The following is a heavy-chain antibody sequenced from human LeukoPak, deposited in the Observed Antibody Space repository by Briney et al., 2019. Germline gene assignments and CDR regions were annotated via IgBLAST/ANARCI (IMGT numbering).Heavy chain of an antibody. J-gene: IGHJ5*02. Sequence: SETLSLTCTVSGGSISSSSYYWGWIRQPPGKGLEWLGRIYYSGSTYYNPSLKSVVTLSVDTSKNQFSLTLSSVTAADTAVYYCARDANSSGWLNLLETWFDPWGQGTLVPVSS. D-gene: IGHD6-13*01. CDR1: GGSISSSSYY. CDR3: ARDANSSGWLNLLETWFDP. V-gene: IGHV4-39*02. CDR2: IYYSGST.